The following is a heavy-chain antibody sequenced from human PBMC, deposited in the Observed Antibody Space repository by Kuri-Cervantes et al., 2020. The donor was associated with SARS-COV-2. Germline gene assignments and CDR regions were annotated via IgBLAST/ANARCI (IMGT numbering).Heavy chain of an antibody. Sequence: ASVKVSCKASGYTFTGYYMHWVRQAPGKGLEWMGRINPNSGGTNYAQKFQGRVTMTRGTSISTAYMELSRLRSDDTAVYYCASDPGGVDAFDIWGQGTMVTVSS. CDR1: GYTFTGYY. V-gene: IGHV1-2*06. D-gene: IGHD4-23*01. CDR3: ASDPGGVDAFDI. J-gene: IGHJ3*02. CDR2: INPNSGGT.